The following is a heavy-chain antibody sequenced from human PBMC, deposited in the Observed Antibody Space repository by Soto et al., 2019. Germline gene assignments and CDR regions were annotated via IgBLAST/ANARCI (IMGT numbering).Heavy chain of an antibody. V-gene: IGHV1-18*01. J-gene: IGHJ4*02. Sequence: QIQLVQSGAEVKKPGASVNVSCKASGYNFDKYGIMWVRQVRGQGLEWMGWISAFNGNSNQAPKLQGRLTLTTDTSTNTAHLELRSLTSDDTAVYYCGRVLSGSYFDDLDFWGQGTLVTVSS. D-gene: IGHD1-26*01. CDR1: GYNFDKYG. CDR3: GRVLSGSYFDDLDF. CDR2: ISAFNGNS.